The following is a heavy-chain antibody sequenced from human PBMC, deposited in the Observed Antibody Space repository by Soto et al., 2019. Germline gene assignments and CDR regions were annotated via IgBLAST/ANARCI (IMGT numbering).Heavy chain of an antibody. CDR3: ARAGEV. D-gene: IGHD7-27*01. CDR2: ISWNGGRI. V-gene: IGHV3-9*01. J-gene: IGHJ1*01. CDR1: GFSFDDYD. Sequence: EVQLVESGGGLVQAGMSLRLSCAASGFSFDDYDMEWVRQAPGKGLEWVSGISWNGGRILYADSVKGRFTISRDNTKNSLFLQMTSLRSEDTAFYYCARAGEVWGQGTLVSVSS.